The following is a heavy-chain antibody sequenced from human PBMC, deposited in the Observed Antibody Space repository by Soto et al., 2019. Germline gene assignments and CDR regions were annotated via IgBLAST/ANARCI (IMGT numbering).Heavy chain of an antibody. J-gene: IGHJ5*01. Sequence: SETLSLTCTVSGGSIRSSIYYWGWIRQPPGKGLEWIGTIYYSGSTYYKPPLKSRITISVDTSKNQFSLKLRSVTAADTAVYYCARHSADILTRGLNWFDSWGQGTLVTVSS. V-gene: IGHV4-39*01. CDR3: ARHSADILTRGLNWFDS. CDR2: IYYSGST. CDR1: GGSIRSSIYY. D-gene: IGHD3-9*01.